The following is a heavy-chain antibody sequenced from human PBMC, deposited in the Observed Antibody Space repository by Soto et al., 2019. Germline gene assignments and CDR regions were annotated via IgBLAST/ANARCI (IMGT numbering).Heavy chain of an antibody. J-gene: IGHJ4*02. V-gene: IGHV3-7*01. CDR1: GFTFSSYW. CDR2: IKEDGSEK. Sequence: EVQVVESGGGLVQPGGSLRLSCAASGFTFSSYWMSWVRQAPGKGLEWVANIKEDGSEKNYVDSVKGQFTISRDNAKNSLYLQMNSLRAEVTAVYYCARARDYYGSGDYWGQGTLVTVSS. D-gene: IGHD3-10*01. CDR3: ARARDYYGSGDY.